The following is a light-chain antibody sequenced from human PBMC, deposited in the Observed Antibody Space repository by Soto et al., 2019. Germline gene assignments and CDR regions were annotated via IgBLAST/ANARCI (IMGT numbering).Light chain of an antibody. CDR2: DVS. J-gene: IGLJ2*01. Sequence: QSALTQPASVTGFPGQSITISCTGTSSDIGGYKYVSWYQQYSGKAPKLMIFDVSKRPSGVSNRFSGSKSDNTASLTISGLQAEDEADYYCSSYTSSSSVVFGGVTKLTVL. CDR3: SSYTSSSSVV. CDR1: SSDIGGYKY. V-gene: IGLV2-14*03.